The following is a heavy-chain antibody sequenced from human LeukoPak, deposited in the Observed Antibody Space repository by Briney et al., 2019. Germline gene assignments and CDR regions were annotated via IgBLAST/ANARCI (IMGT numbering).Heavy chain of an antibody. CDR2: IYPGDSNT. Sequence: GESPKISCKASGYSFTSYWIGWVRQMPGKGLDWMGIIYPGDSNTRYSPSFQGQVTISADKSISTAYLQWSSLKASDTAIYYCARMQGNWFDPWGQGTLVTVSS. J-gene: IGHJ5*02. CDR1: GYSFTSYW. V-gene: IGHV5-51*01. CDR3: ARMQGNWFDP.